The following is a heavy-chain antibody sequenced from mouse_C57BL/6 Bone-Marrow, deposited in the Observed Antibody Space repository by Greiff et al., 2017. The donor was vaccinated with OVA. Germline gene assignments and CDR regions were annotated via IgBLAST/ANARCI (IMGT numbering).Heavy chain of an antibody. J-gene: IGHJ4*01. D-gene: IGHD1-1*01. Sequence: EVKLMESGPGLVKPSQSLSLTCSVTGYSITSGYYWNWIRQFPGNKLEWMGYISYDGSNNYNPSLKNRISITRDTSKNQFFLKLNSVTTEDTATYYCARYYYGSSLYYAMDYWGQGTSVTVSS. V-gene: IGHV3-6*01. CDR3: ARYYYGSSLYYAMDY. CDR1: GYSITSGYY. CDR2: ISYDGSN.